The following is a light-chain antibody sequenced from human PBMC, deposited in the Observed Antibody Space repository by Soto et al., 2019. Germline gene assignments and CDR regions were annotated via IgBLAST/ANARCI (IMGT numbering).Light chain of an antibody. Sequence: QSALTQPPSASGSPGQSVTISCTGTSSDIGGYNYVSWYQQPPGKAPKLMIYEVTKRPSGVPDRFSGSKSGNTASLTVSGLQAEDEADYYCTSFAGNFNVVFGGGTKSPS. V-gene: IGLV2-8*01. CDR1: SSDIGGYNY. J-gene: IGLJ2*01. CDR3: TSFAGNFNVV. CDR2: EVT.